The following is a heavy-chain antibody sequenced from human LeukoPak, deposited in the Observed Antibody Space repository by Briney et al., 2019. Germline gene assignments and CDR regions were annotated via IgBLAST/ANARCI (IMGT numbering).Heavy chain of an antibody. D-gene: IGHD3-10*01. V-gene: IGHV3-21*04. CDR3: ARMVRGVIIGWFDP. Sequence: GGSVRLSCAASGFTFSSYSMNWVRQAPGKGLEWVSSISSSSSYIYYADSVKGRFTISRDNAKNSLYLQMNSLRAEDTAVYYCARMVRGVIIGWFDPWGQGTLVTVSS. J-gene: IGHJ5*02. CDR1: GFTFSSYS. CDR2: ISSSSSYI.